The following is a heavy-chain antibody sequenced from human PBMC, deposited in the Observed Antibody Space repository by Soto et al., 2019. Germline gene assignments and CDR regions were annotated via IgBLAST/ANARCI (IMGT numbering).Heavy chain of an antibody. J-gene: IGHJ1*01. CDR3: ASSDSCGWYGSEYVQH. D-gene: IGHD6-19*01. CDR2: IYYSGST. V-gene: IGHV4-59*01. Sequence: SETLSLTCTVSGGSISSYYWSWIRQPPGKGLEWIGYIYYSGSTNYNPSLKSRVTISVDTSKNQFSLKLSSVTAADTAVYYCASSDSCGWYGSEYVQHWGQGTLVTVSS. CDR1: GGSISSYY.